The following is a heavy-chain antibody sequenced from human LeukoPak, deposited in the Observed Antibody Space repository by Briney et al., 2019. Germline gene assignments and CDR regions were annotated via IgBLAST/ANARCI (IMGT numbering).Heavy chain of an antibody. V-gene: IGHV1-2*02. J-gene: IGHJ5*02. Sequence: ASVKVSCKASGYTFTGYYMHWVRQAPGQGLEWMGWINPNSGGTNYAQKFHGRVTMTRDTSISTAYMELSRLRSDDTAVYYCARGSHYYEDNWFDPWGQGTLVTVSS. CDR1: GYTFTGYY. D-gene: IGHD3-22*01. CDR3: ARGSHYYEDNWFDP. CDR2: INPNSGGT.